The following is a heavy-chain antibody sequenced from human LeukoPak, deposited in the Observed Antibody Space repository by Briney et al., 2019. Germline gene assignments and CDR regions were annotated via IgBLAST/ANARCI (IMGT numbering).Heavy chain of an antibody. J-gene: IGHJ4*02. V-gene: IGHV4-61*05. D-gene: IGHD2-2*02. CDR3: ARLYGAYFDY. Sequence: SETLSLTCTVSGGSMSSSSYYWGWIRQPPGKGLEWIGYIYYRGSTNYNPSLKSRVTISVDTSKNQFSLKLSSVTAADTAVYYCARLYGAYFDYWGQGTLVTVSS. CDR1: GGSMSSSSYY. CDR2: IYYRGST.